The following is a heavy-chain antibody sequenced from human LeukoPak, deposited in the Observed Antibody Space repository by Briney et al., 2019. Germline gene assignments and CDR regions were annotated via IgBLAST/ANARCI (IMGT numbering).Heavy chain of an antibody. Sequence: QPGGSLRLSCAASAFTFSRYVMNWVRQAPGKGLEWVSAISDSGGSTYYADSVKGRVSISRDNSKNRLYLQMNSLRAEDTAVYYCAEGVDFDYWGQGTLVTVSS. CDR3: AEGVDFDY. CDR2: ISDSGGST. CDR1: AFTFSRYV. D-gene: IGHD2-21*01. V-gene: IGHV3-23*01. J-gene: IGHJ4*02.